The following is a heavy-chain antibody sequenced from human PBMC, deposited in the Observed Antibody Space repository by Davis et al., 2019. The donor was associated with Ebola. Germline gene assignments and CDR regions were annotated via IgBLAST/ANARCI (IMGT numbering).Heavy chain of an antibody. J-gene: IGHJ4*02. D-gene: IGHD6-13*01. CDR2: ISYDGNNK. CDR1: GFTFSSYA. CDR3: ARDLSPYSSSWYCFDS. Sequence: PGGSLRLSCAASGFTFSSYAMHWVRQAPGKGLEWVAVISYDGNNKYYVDSVKGRFTISRDNSKNTLYLQMNSLRDEDTAVYYCARDLSPYSSSWYCFDSWGQGTLVTVSS. V-gene: IGHV3-30-3*01.